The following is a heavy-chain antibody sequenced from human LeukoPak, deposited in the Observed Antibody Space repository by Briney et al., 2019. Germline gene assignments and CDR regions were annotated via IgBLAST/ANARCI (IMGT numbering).Heavy chain of an antibody. CDR1: GFTFSSYW. D-gene: IGHD5-12*01. CDR2: INGDGRNI. CDR3: AKQVATIRTPWGD. V-gene: IGHV3-74*01. J-gene: IGHJ4*02. Sequence: GGSLRLSCVASGFTFSSYWMHWVRQDPRKGLVWVSRINGDGRNINYADSVRGRFTVSRDNAKNTLYLQMNTLRVEDTAVYYCAKQVATIRTPWGDWGQGTLVTVSS.